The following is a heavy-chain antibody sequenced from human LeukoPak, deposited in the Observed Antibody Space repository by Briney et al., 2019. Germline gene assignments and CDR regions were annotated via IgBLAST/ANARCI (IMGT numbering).Heavy chain of an antibody. D-gene: IGHD3-22*01. V-gene: IGHV3-48*04. J-gene: IGHJ4*02. CDR3: VRAHYDSSAYPFFDY. CDR1: GFIFSDYS. CDR2: ISSGSSSSTTI. Sequence: PGGSLRLSCAASGFIFSDYSMNWVRQAPGKGLAGGSYISSGSSSSTTIYYADSLQGRFTISRDNAKNSLYLQMNNLRAEDTAVYYCVRAHYDSSAYPFFDYWGQGILVTVSS.